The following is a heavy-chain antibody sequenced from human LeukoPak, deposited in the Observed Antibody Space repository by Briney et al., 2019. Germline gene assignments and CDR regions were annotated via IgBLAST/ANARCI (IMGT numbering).Heavy chain of an antibody. CDR3: ARDVGTSSNWYDP. V-gene: IGHV3-11*04. CDR2: ISSSGSTI. J-gene: IGHJ5*02. D-gene: IGHD6-6*01. CDR1: GFTFSDYY. Sequence: GGSLRLSCAASGFTFSDYYMSWIRQAPGKGLEWVSYISSSGSTIYYADSVRGRFTISMDNTKNSLFLQMSSLRAEDTAIYYCARDVGTSSNWYDPWGQGTLVTVSS.